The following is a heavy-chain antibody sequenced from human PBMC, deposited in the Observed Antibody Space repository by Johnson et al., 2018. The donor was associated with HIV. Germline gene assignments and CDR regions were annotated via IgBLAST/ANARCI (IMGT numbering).Heavy chain of an antibody. V-gene: IGHV3-7*05. Sequence: VQLVESGGGVVQPGGSLRLSCAASRFTFSSYWMSWVRQAPGKGLEWVANIKQDGSEKYYVDSVKGRFTISRDNAKNSLYLQMNSLRAEDTAVYYCARDMCSGGSCYAFDIWGQGTMVTVSS. J-gene: IGHJ3*02. CDR1: RFTFSSYW. CDR2: IKQDGSEK. CDR3: ARDMCSGGSCYAFDI. D-gene: IGHD2-15*01.